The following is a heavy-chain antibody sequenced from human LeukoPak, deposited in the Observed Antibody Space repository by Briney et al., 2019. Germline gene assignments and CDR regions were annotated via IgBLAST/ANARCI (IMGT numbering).Heavy chain of an antibody. V-gene: IGHV4-39*07. CDR2: IYYSGST. J-gene: IGHJ6*03. D-gene: IGHD5-18*01. CDR3: ARGVQLWFFHYYYYMDV. Sequence: PSETLSLTCTVSGGSISSSSYYWGWIRQPPGKGLEWIGSIYYSGSTYYNPSLKSRVTISVDTSKNQFSLKLSSVTAADTAVYYCARGVQLWFFHYYYYMDVWGKGTTVTVSS. CDR1: GGSISSSSYY.